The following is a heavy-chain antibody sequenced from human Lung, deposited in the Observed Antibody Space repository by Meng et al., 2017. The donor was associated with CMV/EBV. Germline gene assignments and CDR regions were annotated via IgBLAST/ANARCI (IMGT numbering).Heavy chain of an antibody. V-gene: IGHV4-34*01. J-gene: IGHJ5*02. Sequence: QVQLQQLGAGLLKPSXXXXPTXXVDGGSFSGYYWSWIRQPPGKGLEWIGEINHSGSTNYNPSLKSRVTISVDTSKNQFSLKLSSVTAADTAVYYCARERGAGSTQRGWFDPWGQGTLVTVSS. CDR1: GGSFSGYY. D-gene: IGHD3-10*01. CDR3: ARERGAGSTQRGWFDP. CDR2: INHSGST.